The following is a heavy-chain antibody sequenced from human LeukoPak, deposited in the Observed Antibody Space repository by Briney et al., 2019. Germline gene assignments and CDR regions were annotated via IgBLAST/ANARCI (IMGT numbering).Heavy chain of an antibody. Sequence: GGSLRLSCAASGFTFNSYPMHWVRQAPGKGLEWVAVISHDGSNEYHADSVKGRFTISRDSSKSTLSLQMNSLRAEDTAVYYCARGYDSLGFYIDYWGQGTLVIVST. J-gene: IGHJ4*02. V-gene: IGHV3-30*04. D-gene: IGHD3-22*01. CDR3: ARGYDSLGFYIDY. CDR1: GFTFNSYP. CDR2: ISHDGSNE.